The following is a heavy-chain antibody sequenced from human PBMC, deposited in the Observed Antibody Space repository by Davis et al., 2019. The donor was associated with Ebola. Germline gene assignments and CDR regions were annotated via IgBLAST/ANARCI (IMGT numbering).Heavy chain of an antibody. J-gene: IGHJ4*02. D-gene: IGHD3-3*01. Sequence: PSETLSLPCTAPGGPFISYHWSWIRPPPGKGLEWIGYIYYSGSTNYNPSLKSRVTISVDTSKNQCSLKLSSVPAADTAVYYCARSNFWSGFDYWGQGTLVTVSS. CDR1: GGPFISYH. V-gene: IGHV4-59*08. CDR3: ARSNFWSGFDY. CDR2: IYYSGST.